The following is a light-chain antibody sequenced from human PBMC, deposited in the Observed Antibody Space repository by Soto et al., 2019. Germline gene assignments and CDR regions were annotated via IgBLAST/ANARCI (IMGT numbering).Light chain of an antibody. V-gene: IGLV1-40*01. J-gene: IGLJ3*02. CDR3: QSYDSILDGFWV. Sequence: QAVVTQPPSVSGAPGQRVTISCTGSSSNIGAGYDVHWYQQLPGTAPKLLISDNTNRPSGVPDRFSASKSGTSASLAITGLQAEDEADYYCQSYDSILDGFWVFGGGTKLTVL. CDR1: SSNIGAGYD. CDR2: DNT.